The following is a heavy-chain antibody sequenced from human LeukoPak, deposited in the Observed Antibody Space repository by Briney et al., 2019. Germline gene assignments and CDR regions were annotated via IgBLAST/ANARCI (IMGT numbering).Heavy chain of an antibody. CDR2: MNPNSGNT. J-gene: IGHJ4*02. Sequence: ASVKVSCKASGYTFTSYDINWVRQATGQGLEWMGWMNPNSGNTGYAQKFQGRVTITADKSTSTAYMELRSLRSDDTAVYYCARSLWHVVDYWGQGTLVTVSS. CDR1: GYTFTSYD. V-gene: IGHV1-8*01. CDR3: ARSLWHVVDY.